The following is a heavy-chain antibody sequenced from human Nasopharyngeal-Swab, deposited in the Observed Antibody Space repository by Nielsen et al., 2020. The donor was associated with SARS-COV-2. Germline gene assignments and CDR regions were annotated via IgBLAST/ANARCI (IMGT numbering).Heavy chain of an antibody. CDR1: GGSVSSGSYY. V-gene: IGHV2-70*01. CDR3: ARIRGLGVDY. Sequence: TLSLTCTVSGGSVSSGSYYWIWIRQPPGKALEWLALIDWDDDKYYSTSLKTRLTISKDTSKNQVVLTMTNMDPVDTATYYCARIRGLGVDYWGQGTPVTVSS. CDR2: IDWDDDK. J-gene: IGHJ4*02. D-gene: IGHD3-16*01.